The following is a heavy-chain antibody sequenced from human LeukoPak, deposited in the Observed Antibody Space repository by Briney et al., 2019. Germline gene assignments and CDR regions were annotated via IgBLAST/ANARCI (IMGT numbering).Heavy chain of an antibody. CDR3: ARHFSLVSEFDY. J-gene: IGHJ4*02. CDR1: GYIFLNYW. D-gene: IGHD2-21*01. Sequence: GESLKISCKTSGYIFLNYWIAWGRQVPGKGLEWMVSVYPRDSDIRDSPFFQGQVTVSADKSIRTAYLQWSRLKASDTALYYCARHFSLVSEFDYWGQGTPVTVSS. CDR2: VYPRDSDI. V-gene: IGHV5-51*01.